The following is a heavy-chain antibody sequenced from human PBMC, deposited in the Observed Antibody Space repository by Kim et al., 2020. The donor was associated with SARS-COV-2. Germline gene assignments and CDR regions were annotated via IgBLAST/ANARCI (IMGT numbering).Heavy chain of an antibody. V-gene: IGHV7-4-1*01. CDR3: ARDLWTAMVDYYYYGMDV. CDR2: INTNTGNP. Sequence: ASVKVSCKASGYTFTSYAMNWVRQAPGQGLEWMGWINTNTGNPTYAQGFTGRFVFSLDTSVSTAYLQIGSLKAEDTAVYYCARDLWTAMVDYYYYGMDVWGQGTTVTVSS. D-gene: IGHD5-18*01. J-gene: IGHJ6*02. CDR1: GYTFTSYA.